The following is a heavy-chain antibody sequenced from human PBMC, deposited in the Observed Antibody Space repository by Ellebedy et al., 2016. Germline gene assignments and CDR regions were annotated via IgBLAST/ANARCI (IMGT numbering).Heavy chain of an antibody. J-gene: IGHJ3*01. CDR2: VFHTGTT. V-gene: IGHV4-59*02. D-gene: IGHD6-19*01. CDR3: AKWNGGWYAFDV. CDR1: GGSVSSDY. Sequence: SETLSLTCNVSGGSVSSDYWNWIRRPPGKGLEWIGYVFHTGTTTYNPSLTSRVTMSVDTSKSQFSLRLTSVTAADTAVYYCAKWNGGWYAFDVWGQGTMVTVSS.